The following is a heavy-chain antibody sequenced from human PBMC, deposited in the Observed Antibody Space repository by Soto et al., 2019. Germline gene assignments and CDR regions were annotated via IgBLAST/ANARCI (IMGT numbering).Heavy chain of an antibody. CDR1: GGTFSSYA. CDR3: ARERTYDSSGYYSYYFDY. CDR2: IIPIFGTA. Sequence: QVQLVQSGAEVKKPGSSVKVSCKASGGTFSSYAISWVRQAPGQGLERMGGIIPIFGTANYAQKFQGRVTITADKSTSTAYMELSSLRSEDTAVYYCARERTYDSSGYYSYYFDYWGQGTLVTVSS. J-gene: IGHJ4*02. D-gene: IGHD3-22*01. V-gene: IGHV1-69*06.